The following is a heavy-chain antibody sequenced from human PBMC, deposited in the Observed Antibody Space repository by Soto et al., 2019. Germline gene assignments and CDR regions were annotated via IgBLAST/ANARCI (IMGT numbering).Heavy chain of an antibody. CDR2: ISSSSSTI. D-gene: IGHD3-16*02. CDR3: YRGYDYVWGRYCSFDD. Sequence: GGSLRLSCAASGFTFSSYSMNWVRQAPGKGLEWVSYISSSSSTIYYADSVKGRFTISRDNAKNSLYLQMNSLRDEDTAVYYCYRGYDYVWGRYCSFDDWGPGTLATVST. CDR1: GFTFSSYS. J-gene: IGHJ4*02. V-gene: IGHV3-48*02.